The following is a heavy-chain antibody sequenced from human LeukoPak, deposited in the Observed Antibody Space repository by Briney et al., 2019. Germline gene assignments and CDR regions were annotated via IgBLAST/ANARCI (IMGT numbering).Heavy chain of an antibody. CDR1: GFTFSRYH. J-gene: IGHJ6*02. CDR2: ITSGGSYI. CDR3: ARETSYCSGGSCHHGMDV. D-gene: IGHD2-15*01. V-gene: IGHV3-21*01. Sequence: GGSLRLSCAGSGFTFSRYHMNWVRQAPGKGLEWVSSITSGGSYIYYQDSVKGRFTISRDNAKNSLYLQMNSLRAEDTAVYYCARETSYCSGGSCHHGMDVWGQGTTVTVSS.